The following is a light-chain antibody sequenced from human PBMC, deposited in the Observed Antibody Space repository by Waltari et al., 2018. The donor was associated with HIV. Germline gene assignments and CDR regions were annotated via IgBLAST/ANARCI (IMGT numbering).Light chain of an antibody. Sequence: QSALTQPASVSGSPGQSITISCTGTSGDVGGYDYVSWYQQHPGKAPKLMIYDVSNRPSGVSILFAGSKSGNTASLIISGLQAEDEADYYCSSYTSSSTRVFGTGTAVTVV. CDR3: SSYTSSSTRV. J-gene: IGLJ1*01. V-gene: IGLV2-14*03. CDR1: SGDVGGYDY. CDR2: DVS.